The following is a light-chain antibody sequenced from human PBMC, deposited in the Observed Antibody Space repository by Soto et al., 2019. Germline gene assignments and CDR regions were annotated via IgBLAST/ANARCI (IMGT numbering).Light chain of an antibody. V-gene: IGKV3-20*01. Sequence: EIVLTQSPGTLSLSPGERATLSCRASQSVSSSYLAWYQQKPGQAPSLLIYGASSRATGIPDRFSGSGSETDFTLPISRLEPEDFAVYYCQQYGSSAWTFRQGTKVEIK. J-gene: IGKJ1*01. CDR3: QQYGSSAWT. CDR2: GAS. CDR1: QSVSSSY.